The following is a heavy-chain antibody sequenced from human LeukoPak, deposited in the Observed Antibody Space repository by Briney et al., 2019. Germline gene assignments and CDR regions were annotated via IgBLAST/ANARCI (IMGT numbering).Heavy chain of an antibody. D-gene: IGHD5-12*01. V-gene: IGHV3-74*01. CDR1: GFTFSSYW. Sequence: QPGGSLRLSCAASGFTFSSYWMHWVRQAPGKGLVWVSRINSDGSSTNYADSVKGRFTISRDNSKNTLYLQMNSLRAEDTAVYYCAKPPGLRRLDPWGQGTLVTVSS. CDR2: INSDGSST. J-gene: IGHJ5*02. CDR3: AKPPGLRRLDP.